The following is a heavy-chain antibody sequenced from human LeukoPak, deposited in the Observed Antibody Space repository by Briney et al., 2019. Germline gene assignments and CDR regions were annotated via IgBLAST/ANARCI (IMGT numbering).Heavy chain of an antibody. Sequence: GGSLRLSCAASGFTLSSYWMTWVRQAPGKGLEWVANIKQDGSEKYYVGSVEGRFTISRDNAKSSLYLQMHNLRAEDTAVYYCARRQGAFDSWGHGTLVTVSS. CDR3: ARRQGAFDS. CDR1: GFTLSSYW. J-gene: IGHJ4*01. V-gene: IGHV3-7*01. CDR2: IKQDGSEK.